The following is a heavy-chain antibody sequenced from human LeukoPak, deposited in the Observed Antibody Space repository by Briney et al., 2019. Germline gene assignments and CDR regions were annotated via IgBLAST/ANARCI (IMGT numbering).Heavy chain of an antibody. Sequence: PGGSLRLSCAVSGISVRGNYLTWVRQAPGKGLVWVSVLYSGGSADYADFVKGRFTISRDNAKNSLCLQMNSLRAEDTAVYYCARGWGGAFDIWGQGTMVTVSS. CDR3: ARGWGGAFDI. CDR1: GISVRGNY. D-gene: IGHD7-27*01. CDR2: LYSGGSA. V-gene: IGHV3-66*01. J-gene: IGHJ3*02.